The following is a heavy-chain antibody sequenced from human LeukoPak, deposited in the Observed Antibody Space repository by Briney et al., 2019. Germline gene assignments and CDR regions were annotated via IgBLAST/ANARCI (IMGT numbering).Heavy chain of an antibody. CDR2: INDDGSSI. CDR1: GFTFSTSW. CDR3: ARALGSYSDY. J-gene: IGHJ4*02. V-gene: IGHV3-74*01. D-gene: IGHD1-26*01. Sequence: GGSLRLSCAGSGFTFSTSWMHWVRQPPGKALVWVSRINDDGSSINYADSVKGRFTISRDNAKNTLYLQMSSLRAEDTAVYYCARALGSYSDYWGQGTLVSVSS.